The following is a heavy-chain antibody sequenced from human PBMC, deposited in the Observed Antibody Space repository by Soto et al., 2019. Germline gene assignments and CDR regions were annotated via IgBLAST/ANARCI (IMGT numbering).Heavy chain of an antibody. D-gene: IGHD3-3*01. CDR3: AKGVWSPGAHYYYGLDV. CDR2: ISWNSVVI. Sequence: GGSLRLSCAASGFTFDDHAMHWVRQGPGKGLEWVSGISWNSVVIGYGDSVKGRFTISRDNAKNSLYLQMNSLRVEDTAFYYCAKGVWSPGAHYYYGLDVWGQGTTVTVSS. V-gene: IGHV3-9*01. CDR1: GFTFDDHA. J-gene: IGHJ6*02.